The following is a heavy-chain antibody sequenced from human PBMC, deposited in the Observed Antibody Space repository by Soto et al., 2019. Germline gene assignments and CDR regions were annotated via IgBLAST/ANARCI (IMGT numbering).Heavy chain of an antibody. CDR3: ARGQRFSDWFDP. J-gene: IGHJ5*02. CDR2: VYSSGRT. V-gene: IGHV4-4*07. Sequence: QVHLQQSGPGLVNPSETLSLTCTVSGGSMSSYYWTWILQPAGEGLEWIGRVYSSGRTHYNPSLKSRVTNSLDTSKNQFSLRLLSVTDADTAVYYCARGQRFSDWFDPWGQGTLVTVSS. CDR1: GGSMSSYY. D-gene: IGHD3-3*01.